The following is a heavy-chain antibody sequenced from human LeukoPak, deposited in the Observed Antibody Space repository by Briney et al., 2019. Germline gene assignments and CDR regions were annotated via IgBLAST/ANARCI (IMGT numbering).Heavy chain of an antibody. CDR1: GYTFTSYD. CDR3: ARVIRSSSWYLAY. V-gene: IGHV1-8*01. D-gene: IGHD6-13*01. Sequence: ASVKVSCKASGYTFTSYDINWVRQATGQGLEWMGWMNLNSGNTGYAQKFQGRVTMTRNTSISTAYMELSSLRSDDTAVYCCARVIRSSSWYLAYWGQGTLVTVSS. CDR2: MNLNSGNT. J-gene: IGHJ4*02.